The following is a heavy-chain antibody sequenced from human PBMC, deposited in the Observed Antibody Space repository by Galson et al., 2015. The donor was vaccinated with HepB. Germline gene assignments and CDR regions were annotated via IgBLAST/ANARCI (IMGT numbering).Heavy chain of an antibody. J-gene: IGHJ4*02. CDR1: GFTFSSYA. CDR2: ISGSGGST. CDR3: AKYGMIVVVMTYFDY. V-gene: IGHV3-23*01. Sequence: SLRLSCAASGFTFSSYAMSWVRQAPGKGLEWVSAISGSGGSTYYADSVKGRFTISRDNSKNTLYLQMNSLRAEDTAVYYCAKYGMIVVVMTYFDYWGQGTLVTVSS. D-gene: IGHD3-22*01.